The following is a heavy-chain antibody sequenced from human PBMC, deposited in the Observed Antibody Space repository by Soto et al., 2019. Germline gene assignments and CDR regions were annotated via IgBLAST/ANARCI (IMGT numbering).Heavy chain of an antibody. Sequence: QLQLQESGPGLVKPSETLSLTCTVSGGSFSSSPGYYWGWMRQPPGKGLEWIGTVHPSGNTYYNPSFKSRAPISKDSSRNHPPLQLPSVTAADTAIYYGTTGGDAGKTGLWGQGTLVTASS. J-gene: IGHJ4*02. D-gene: IGHD2-21*01. CDR3: TTGGDAGKTGL. CDR1: GGSFSSSPGYY. V-gene: IGHV4-39*02. CDR2: VHPSGNT.